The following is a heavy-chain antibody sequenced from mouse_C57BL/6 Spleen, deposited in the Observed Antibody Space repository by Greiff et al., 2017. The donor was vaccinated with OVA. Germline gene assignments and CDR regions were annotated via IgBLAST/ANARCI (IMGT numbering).Heavy chain of an antibody. CDR1: GFNIKDDY. J-gene: IGHJ3*01. CDR3: TTGGSFAY. CDR2: IDPENGDT. Sequence: EVQLQQSGAELVRPGASVKLSCTASGFNIKDDYMHWVKQRPEQGLEWIGWIDPENGDTEYASKFQGKATITASTSSNTAYLQLSSLTSEDTAVYYCTTGGSFAYWGQGTLVTVSA. V-gene: IGHV14-4*01. D-gene: IGHD1-1*01.